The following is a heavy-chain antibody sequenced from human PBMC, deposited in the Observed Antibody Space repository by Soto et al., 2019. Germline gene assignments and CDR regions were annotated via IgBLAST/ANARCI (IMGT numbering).Heavy chain of an antibody. V-gene: IGHV3-30*18. D-gene: IGHD2-2*01. CDR3: AKDTNSYYYDMDV. CDR1: GFIFSTYG. J-gene: IGHJ6*02. CDR2: ISYDGSNK. Sequence: GGSLRLSCAASGFIFSTYGMHWVRQAPGKGLEWVAVISYDGSNKYYADSVKGRFTISRDNSKNTLYLQMNSLRPEDTAVYYCAKDTNSYYYDMDVWGQGTSVTVSS.